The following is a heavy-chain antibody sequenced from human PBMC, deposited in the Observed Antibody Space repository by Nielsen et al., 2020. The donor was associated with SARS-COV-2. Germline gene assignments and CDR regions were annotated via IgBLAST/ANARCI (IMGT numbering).Heavy chain of an antibody. Sequence: SLKISCAASGFTFDDYAMHWVRQAPGKGLEWVSGISWNSGSIGYADSVKGRFTISRDNAKNSLYLQMNSLRAEDTALYYCASLDQNYYYYYGMDVWGQGTTVTVSS. D-gene: IGHD2-2*01. CDR1: GFTFDDYA. V-gene: IGHV3-9*01. CDR2: ISWNSGSI. J-gene: IGHJ6*02. CDR3: ASLDQNYYYYYGMDV.